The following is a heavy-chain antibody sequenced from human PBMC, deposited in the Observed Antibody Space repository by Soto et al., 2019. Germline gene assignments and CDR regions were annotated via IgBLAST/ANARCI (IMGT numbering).Heavy chain of an antibody. V-gene: IGHV3-74*01. Sequence: EVQLVESGGGLVQPGGSLRLSCAASGFTFSGYWMHWVRQAPGKGLVWVSRITSDGRSTTYADSVKGRFTISRDNAKNTLYLQMDSRRAEDTAVYYCARSGNYFLDPWGQGTLVTVSS. CDR1: GFTFSGYW. D-gene: IGHD1-26*01. CDR2: ITSDGRST. J-gene: IGHJ5*02. CDR3: ARSGNYFLDP.